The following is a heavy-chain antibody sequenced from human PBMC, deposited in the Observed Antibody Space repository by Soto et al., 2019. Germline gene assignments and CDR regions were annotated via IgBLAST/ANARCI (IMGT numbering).Heavy chain of an antibody. CDR1: GFTFSNFA. J-gene: IGHJ4*02. CDR2: ITSNGDNT. Sequence: PAGSLRFSCSASGFTFSNFAMHWVRQAPGKGLEYVSGITSNGDNTYHADSVQGRFTISRDNSKSTLYLQMTSLRVEDTAVYYCVKGNQLLRYYFEYWGRGALVTVSS. D-gene: IGHD2-2*01. CDR3: VKGNQLLRYYFEY. V-gene: IGHV3-64D*06.